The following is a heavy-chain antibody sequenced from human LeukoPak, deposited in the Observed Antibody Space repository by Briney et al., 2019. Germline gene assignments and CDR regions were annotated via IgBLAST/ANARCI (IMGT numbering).Heavy chain of an antibody. J-gene: IGHJ4*02. CDR3: ARCDSVTALDY. CDR1: GGSISGYY. Sequence: NPSETLSLTCTVSGGSISGYYWSWIRQPPGKRLEWIGYVYSSEITNYNPSLKSRVTLSLDTSGNQFSLKLTSVTAADTAVYYCARCDSVTALDYWGQGTLVTVSS. D-gene: IGHD4-17*01. V-gene: IGHV4-59*01. CDR2: VYSSEIT.